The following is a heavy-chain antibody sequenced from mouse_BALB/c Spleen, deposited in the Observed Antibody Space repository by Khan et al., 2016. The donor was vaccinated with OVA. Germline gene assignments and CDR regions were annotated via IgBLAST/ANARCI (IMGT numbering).Heavy chain of an antibody. CDR3: ASRGLRWDLAS. V-gene: IGHV1-7*01. CDR2: INPSSGYT. D-gene: IGHD1-1*01. CDR1: GYTFINYW. Sequence: QVQLKESGAELAKPGASLKMSCKASGYTFINYWILWVKQRPGQGLEWIGYINPSSGYTEYNQNFKDKATLTADKSSSTAYMQLSSLTSEDSAVYYCASRGLRWDLASWGQGTTLTVSS. J-gene: IGHJ2*01.